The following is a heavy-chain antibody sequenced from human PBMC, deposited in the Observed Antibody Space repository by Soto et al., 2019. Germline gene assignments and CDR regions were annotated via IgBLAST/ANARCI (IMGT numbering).Heavy chain of an antibody. CDR2: IGVSGTST. J-gene: IGHJ6*02. CDR3: AKDRAGSRGYSYSGMDV. Sequence: EVHLLESGGGLVQPGGSLRLSCSASGFIFSNFVMSWVRQAPGKGLEWVSGIGVSGTSTYYADSVKGRFTISRDNIKNTLHLQMNSLRAEDTAVYYCAKDRAGSRGYSYSGMDVWGQGTTVTVSS. V-gene: IGHV3-23*01. D-gene: IGHD6-13*01. CDR1: GFIFSNFV.